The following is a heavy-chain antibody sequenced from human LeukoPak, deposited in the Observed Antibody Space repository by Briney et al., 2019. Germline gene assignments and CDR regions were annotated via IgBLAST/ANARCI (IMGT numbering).Heavy chain of an antibody. Sequence: SETLSLTCTVSGGSISSYYWSWIRQPAGKGLEWIGRIYTSGSTNYNPSLKSRVTMSVDTSKNQFSLKLSTVTAADTAVYYCAGGYSGDDLPDAFDIWGQGTMVTVSS. J-gene: IGHJ3*02. CDR2: IYTSGST. D-gene: IGHD5-12*01. CDR3: AGGYSGDDLPDAFDI. CDR1: GGSISSYY. V-gene: IGHV4-4*07.